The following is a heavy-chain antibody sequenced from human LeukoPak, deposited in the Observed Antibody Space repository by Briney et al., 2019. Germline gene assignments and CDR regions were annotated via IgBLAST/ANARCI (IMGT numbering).Heavy chain of an antibody. D-gene: IGHD2-2*01. Sequence: SETLSLTCIVSGDSVSGYYWNWIRQPPGKGLEWIGYTHHSGSTYYNPSLKSRVTISVDTSKNQFSLKLSSVTAADTAVYYCARGIVVVPAANLNWFDPWGQGTLVTVSS. CDR3: ARGIVVVPAANLNWFDP. CDR1: GDSVSGYY. V-gene: IGHV4-4*08. CDR2: THHSGST. J-gene: IGHJ5*02.